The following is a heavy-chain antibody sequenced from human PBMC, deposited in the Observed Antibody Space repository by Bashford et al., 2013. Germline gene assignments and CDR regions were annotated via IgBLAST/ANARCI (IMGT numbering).Heavy chain of an antibody. V-gene: IGHV1-69*01. CDR3: ARGPTKKTHSSGYYLTNYGMDV. CDR2: IIPIFGTA. D-gene: IGHD3-22*01. Sequence: WVRQAPGQGLEWMGGIIPIFGTANYAQKFQGRVTITADESTSTAYMELSSLRSEDTAVYYCARGPTKKTHSSGYYLTNYGMDVWGQGTTVTVSS. J-gene: IGHJ6*02.